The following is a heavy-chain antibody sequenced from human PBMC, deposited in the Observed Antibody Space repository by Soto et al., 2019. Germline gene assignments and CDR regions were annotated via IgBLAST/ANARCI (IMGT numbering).Heavy chain of an antibody. D-gene: IGHD4-17*01. CDR1: SGYITTYQ. Sequence: SKHLSLTCTVLSGYITTYQWSWIRQPPGKGLEWIGGYSGFTNYNPSLESRATISVDHSKNQFFLTLRSVTAADTAVYYCARDYGDYSFFFDYWGQGALVTVS. J-gene: IGHJ4*02. CDR3: ARDYGDYSFFFDY. V-gene: IGHV4-59*01. CDR2: YSGFT.